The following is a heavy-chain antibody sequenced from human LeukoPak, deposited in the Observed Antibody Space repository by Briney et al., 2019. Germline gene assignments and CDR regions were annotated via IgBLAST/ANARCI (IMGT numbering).Heavy chain of an antibody. V-gene: IGHV3-9*01. CDR3: AKDIADSSGYVYDY. Sequence: GRSLRLPCAASGFTFDDYAMHWVRQAPGKGLEWVSGISWNSGSIGYADSVKGRFTISRDNAKNSLYLQMNSLRAEDTALYYCAKDIADSSGYVYDYWGQGTLVTVSS. D-gene: IGHD3-22*01. CDR2: ISWNSGSI. CDR1: GFTFDDYA. J-gene: IGHJ4*02.